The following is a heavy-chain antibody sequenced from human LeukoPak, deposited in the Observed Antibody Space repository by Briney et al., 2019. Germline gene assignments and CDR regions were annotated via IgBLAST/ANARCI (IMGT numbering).Heavy chain of an antibody. D-gene: IGHD6-13*01. CDR2: IRSKAYGGTT. CDR3: TVQLVLSDNWFAP. V-gene: IGHV3-49*04. Sequence: SGGSLRLSCTPSGFIFGYYAMTWVRQAPGKGLEWVGFIRSKAYGGTTEYAASVKGTFSISRDDSKSIAYLQMNSLKTEDTAVYYCTVQLVLSDNWFAPWGQGTRVTVSS. CDR1: GFIFGYYA. J-gene: IGHJ5*02.